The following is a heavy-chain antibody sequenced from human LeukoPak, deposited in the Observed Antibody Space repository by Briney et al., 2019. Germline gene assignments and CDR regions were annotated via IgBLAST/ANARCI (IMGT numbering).Heavy chain of an antibody. CDR3: ARDGGWYDSSGYFDY. D-gene: IGHD3-22*01. J-gene: IGHJ4*02. V-gene: IGHV1-18*01. Sequence: AASVKVSCKASGYTFTSYGISWVRQAPGQGLEWMGWISAYNGNTNYAQKLQGRVTMTTDTSTSTAYMELRSLRSDDTAVYYCARDGGWYDSSGYFDYWGQGTLVTVSS. CDR2: ISAYNGNT. CDR1: GYTFTSYG.